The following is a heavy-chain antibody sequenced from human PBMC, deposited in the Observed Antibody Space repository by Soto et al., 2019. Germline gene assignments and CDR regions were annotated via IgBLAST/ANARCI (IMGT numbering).Heavy chain of an antibody. CDR2: IYYSGST. Sequence: QVQLQESGPGLVKPSETLSLTCTVSGGSISSYYWSWIGQPPGKGLEWIGYIYYSGSTNYNPSLKSRVTISVDTSKNQFSLKLSSVTAADTAVYYCARTPHDFWSGYYYYGMDVWGQGTTVTVSS. CDR3: ARTPHDFWSGYYYYGMDV. J-gene: IGHJ6*02. D-gene: IGHD3-3*01. CDR1: GGSISSYY. V-gene: IGHV4-59*01.